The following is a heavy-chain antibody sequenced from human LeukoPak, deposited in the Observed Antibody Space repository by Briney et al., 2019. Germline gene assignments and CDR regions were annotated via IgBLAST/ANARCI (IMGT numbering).Heavy chain of an antibody. CDR1: GFTFSSYS. Sequence: GGSLRLSCAASGFTFSSYSMNWVRQAPGKGLEWVSSISSSSSYIYYADSVKGRFTISRDNAKNSLYLQMNSLRAEDTAVHYCASYTAAAGVIDYWGQGTLVTVSS. V-gene: IGHV3-21*01. J-gene: IGHJ4*02. CDR3: ASYTAAAGVIDY. CDR2: ISSSSSYI. D-gene: IGHD6-13*01.